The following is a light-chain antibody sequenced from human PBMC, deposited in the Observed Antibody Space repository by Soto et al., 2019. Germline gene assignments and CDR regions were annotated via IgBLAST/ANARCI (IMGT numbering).Light chain of an antibody. CDR3: QQYNSYSRT. CDR2: DAS. V-gene: IGKV1-5*01. CDR1: QSISSW. J-gene: IGKJ1*01. Sequence: DIQMTQSPSTLSASVGDGITITCRASQSISSWLAWYQQKPGKAPKVLIYDASSLETGVPSRFSGSGSGTEFTLTISSLQPDDFATYYCQQYNSYSRTFGQGTKVEIK.